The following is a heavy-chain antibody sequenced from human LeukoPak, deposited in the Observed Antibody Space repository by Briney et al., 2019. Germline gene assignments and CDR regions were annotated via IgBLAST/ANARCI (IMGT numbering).Heavy chain of an antibody. CDR2: INHSGST. Sequence: SETLSLTCVVYGGSFSGYYWSWIRQPPGKGLEWIGEINHSGSTNYNPSLKSRVTISVDTSKNQFSLKLSSVTAADTAVYYCARAISSGWYRGGFDPWGQGTLVTVSS. J-gene: IGHJ5*02. D-gene: IGHD6-19*01. CDR3: ARAISSGWYRGGFDP. CDR1: GGSFSGYY. V-gene: IGHV4-34*01.